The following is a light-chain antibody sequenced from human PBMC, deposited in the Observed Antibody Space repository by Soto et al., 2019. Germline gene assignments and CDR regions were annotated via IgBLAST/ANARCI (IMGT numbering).Light chain of an antibody. CDR2: DAS. CDR3: QQYDNHPPC. J-gene: IGKJ4*01. Sequence: DIQMTQSPSSLSASVGDRVTITCQASQDISNYLNWYQQKPGKAPKLLIFDASNLETGVPSRFSGSGSGTDFTLTISSLQPEDIATYYCQQYDNHPPCFGGGTKVEIK. CDR1: QDISNY. V-gene: IGKV1-33*01.